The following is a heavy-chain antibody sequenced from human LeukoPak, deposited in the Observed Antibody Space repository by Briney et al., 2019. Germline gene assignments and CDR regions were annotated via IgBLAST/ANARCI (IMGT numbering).Heavy chain of an antibody. V-gene: IGHV3-74*01. J-gene: IGHJ4*02. CDR3: VRHNYGYVY. D-gene: IGHD5-18*01. CDR1: GFTFNTYW. Sequence: GGSLRLSCAASGFTFNTYWMHWVRQAPGEGPVWVAHILNDGGSTSYADSVKGRIIISRDNAKNTLSLQMNSLRAEDTAVYYCVRHNYGYVYWGQVAQGTASS. CDR2: ILNDGGST.